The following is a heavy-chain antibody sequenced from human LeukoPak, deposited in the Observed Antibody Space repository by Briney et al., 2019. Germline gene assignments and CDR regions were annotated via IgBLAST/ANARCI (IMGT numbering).Heavy chain of an antibody. CDR1: GFTFSSYG. D-gene: IGHD5-18*01. CDR3: AKEIGYSYGYGTDY. V-gene: IGHV3-30*02. Sequence: PGGSLRLSCAASGFTFSSYGMHWVRQAPGKGLEWVAFIRYDGSNKYYADSVKGRFTISRDNPKNTLYLQMNSLRAEDTAVYHCAKEIGYSYGYGTDYWGQGTLVTVS. CDR2: IRYDGSNK. J-gene: IGHJ4*02.